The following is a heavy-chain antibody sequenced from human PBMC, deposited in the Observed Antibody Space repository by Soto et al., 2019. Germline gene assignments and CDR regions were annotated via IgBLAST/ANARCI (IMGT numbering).Heavy chain of an antibody. J-gene: IGHJ4*02. Sequence: EVQLLESGGGLVQPGGSLRLSCAASGFTFSSYAMNWVRQAPGKGLEWVSAISASGGSTYYADSVKGRFTFSRDNSKNTLYLQMNSLRAEDTAVYYCAKGRFSSSWYRDLDYWGQGTLVTVSS. CDR2: ISASGGST. CDR3: AKGRFSSSWYRDLDY. V-gene: IGHV3-23*01. CDR1: GFTFSSYA. D-gene: IGHD6-13*01.